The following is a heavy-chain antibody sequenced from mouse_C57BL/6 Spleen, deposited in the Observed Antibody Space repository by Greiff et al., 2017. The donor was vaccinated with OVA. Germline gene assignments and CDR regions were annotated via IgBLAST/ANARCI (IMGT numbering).Heavy chain of an antibody. CDR1: GYTFTSYW. CDR3: AFITTVGALMDY. CDR2: INPSNGGT. D-gene: IGHD1-1*01. Sequence: QVQLKQPGTELVKPGASVKLSCKASGYTFTSYWMHWVKQRPGQGLEWIGNINPSNGGTNYNEKFKSKATLTVDKSSSTAYMQLSSLTSEDSAVYYCAFITTVGALMDYWGQGTSVTVSS. V-gene: IGHV1-53*01. J-gene: IGHJ4*01.